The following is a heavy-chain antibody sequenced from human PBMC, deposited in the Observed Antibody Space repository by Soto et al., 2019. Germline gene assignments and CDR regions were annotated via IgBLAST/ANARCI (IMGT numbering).Heavy chain of an antibody. CDR3: ASFVCSSYSCHDAFDI. J-gene: IGHJ3*02. CDR1: GGSFSGYY. D-gene: IGHD2-2*01. CDR2: INHSGRT. Sequence: QVQLQQWGAGLLKPSETLSLTCAVYGGSFSGYYWSWIRQPPGKGLEWIGEINHSGRTNYNPSLKSRVTISVDPSKNQFCLKLGSVTAADTAVYYCASFVCSSYSCHDAFDIWGQGTMVSVSS. V-gene: IGHV4-34*01.